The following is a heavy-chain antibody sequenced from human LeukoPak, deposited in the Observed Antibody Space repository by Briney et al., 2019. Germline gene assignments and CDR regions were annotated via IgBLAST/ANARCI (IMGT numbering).Heavy chain of an antibody. CDR2: IFYTGSS. CDR3: ARDLADYGESWFDP. D-gene: IGHD4-17*01. J-gene: IGHJ5*02. Sequence: PSETLSLTCTVSGGSISSTDSYWGWIRQSPGKGLEWIGNIFYTGSSYYNPSLKSRVTLSVDTSKNQFSLKLSSVTAADTAVYYCARDLADYGESWFDPWGQGTLVTVSS. CDR1: GGSISSTDSY. V-gene: IGHV4-39*07.